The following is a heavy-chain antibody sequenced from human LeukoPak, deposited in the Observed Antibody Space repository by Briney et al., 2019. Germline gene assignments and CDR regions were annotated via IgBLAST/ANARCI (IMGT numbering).Heavy chain of an antibody. CDR3: VKGALGGVVVVAATPFDY. CDR2: ISSNGGST. Sequence: GGSLRLSCSAPGFTFSSYAMHWVRQAPGKGLEYVSAISSNGGSTYYADSVKGRFTISRDNSKNTLYLQMSSLRAEDTAVYYCVKGALGGVVVVAATPFDYWGQGTLVTVSS. D-gene: IGHD2-15*01. CDR1: GFTFSSYA. J-gene: IGHJ4*02. V-gene: IGHV3-64D*06.